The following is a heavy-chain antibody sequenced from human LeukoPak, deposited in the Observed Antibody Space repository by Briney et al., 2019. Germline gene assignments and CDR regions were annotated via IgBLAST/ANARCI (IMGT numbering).Heavy chain of an antibody. V-gene: IGHV1-18*01. CDR3: ARPAKGAYYYYYMDV. D-gene: IGHD2-2*01. Sequence: GASVTVSCKASDYTLLTYGITWVRQAPGQGLEWMGWISTYNGNTHYAQTLQGRVTMTTDTSTRTAYMELRSLTSNDTGIYYCARPAKGAYYYYYMDVWGRGTTVTVSS. CDR1: DYTLLTYG. CDR2: ISTYNGNT. J-gene: IGHJ6*03.